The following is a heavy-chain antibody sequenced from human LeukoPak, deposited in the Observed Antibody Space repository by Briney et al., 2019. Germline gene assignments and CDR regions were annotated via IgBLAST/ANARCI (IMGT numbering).Heavy chain of an antibody. CDR1: GFTFSSYA. CDR2: VSASGDTT. CDR3: ARVSSSSWEWGPHFDY. J-gene: IGHJ4*02. V-gene: IGHV3-23*01. D-gene: IGHD6-13*01. Sequence: PGGSLRLSCAASGFTFSSYAMSWVRQAPGKGLEWVSGVSASGDTTYYAESVRGRFTISRDNSKNTLYLQMNSLRAEDTAVYYCARVSSSSWEWGPHFDYWGQGTLVTVSS.